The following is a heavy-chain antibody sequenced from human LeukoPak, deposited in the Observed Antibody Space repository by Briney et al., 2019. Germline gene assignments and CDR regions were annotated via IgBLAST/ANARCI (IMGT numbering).Heavy chain of an antibody. CDR2: IYYSGST. V-gene: IGHV4-39*07. CDR1: GGSISSSSYY. D-gene: IGHD3-3*01. CDR3: ARVFDDSSNGMDV. Sequence: SETLSLTCTVSGGSISSSSYYWGWIRQPPGKGLEWIGSIYYSGSTYYNPSLKSRVTISVDTSKNQFSLKLSSVTAADTAVYYCARVFDDSSNGMDVWGQGTTVTVSS. J-gene: IGHJ6*02.